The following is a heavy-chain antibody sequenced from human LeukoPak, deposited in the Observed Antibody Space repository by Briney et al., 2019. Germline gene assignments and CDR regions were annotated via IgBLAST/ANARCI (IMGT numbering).Heavy chain of an antibody. CDR1: GGSISSTDYY. CDR2: IYYSGIT. Sequence: SETLSLTCTVSGGSISSTDYYWGWIRQPPGRGLEWIGSIYYSGITYYNPSLKSRVTISVDTSNNQFSLKLSSVTAADTAVYYCAGFSGGWFDPWGQGTLVTVSS. V-gene: IGHV4-39*07. CDR3: AGFSGGWFDP. J-gene: IGHJ5*02. D-gene: IGHD3-3*01.